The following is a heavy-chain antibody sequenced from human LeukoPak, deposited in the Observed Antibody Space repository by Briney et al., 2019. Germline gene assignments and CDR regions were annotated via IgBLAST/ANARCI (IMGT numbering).Heavy chain of an antibody. J-gene: IGHJ5*02. V-gene: IGHV4-59*01. Sequence: PSETLSLTCTVSGGSISIYYWSWIRQPPGKGLEWIGYIYYSGSTNYNPSLKSRVTISVDTSKNQFSLKLSSVTAADTAVYYCARDHTYYYGSGSLNWFDPWGQGTLVTVSS. D-gene: IGHD3-10*01. CDR2: IYYSGST. CDR1: GGSISIYY. CDR3: ARDHTYYYGSGSLNWFDP.